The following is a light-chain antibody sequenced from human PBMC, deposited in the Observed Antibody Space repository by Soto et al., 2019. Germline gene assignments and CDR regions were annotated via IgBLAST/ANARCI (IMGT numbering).Light chain of an antibody. J-gene: IGKJ1*01. V-gene: IGKV1-5*03. CDR2: MAS. Sequence: DIQMTQSPSTLSASAGDRVTIICRASQSISPYLAWYQQKPGKAPKLLIYMASSLQSGVPSRFSGSGSGTEFTLTISSLQPDDFATYYCQQSNSYPWTFGQGTQVDIK. CDR3: QQSNSYPWT. CDR1: QSISPY.